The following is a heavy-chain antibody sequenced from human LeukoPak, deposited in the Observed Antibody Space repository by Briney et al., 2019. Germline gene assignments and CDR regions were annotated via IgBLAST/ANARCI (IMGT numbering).Heavy chain of an antibody. J-gene: IGHJ4*02. CDR2: INPNSGGT. CDR1: GYTFTGYY. CDR3: ARPLCSSGCGFDY. D-gene: IGHD6-19*01. Sequence: ASVKVSCKASGYTFTGYYMHWVRQAPGQGLEWMGWINPNSGGTNYAQKFQGRVTMTRDASISTAYMKLSRLRSDDTAVYYCARPLCSSGCGFDYWGQGTLVTVSS. V-gene: IGHV1-2*02.